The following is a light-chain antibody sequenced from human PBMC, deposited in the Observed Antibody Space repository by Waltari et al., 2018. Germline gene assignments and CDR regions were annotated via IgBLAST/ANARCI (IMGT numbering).Light chain of an antibody. J-gene: IGLJ1*01. CDR3: SSYTSSTPYV. Sequence: QSALTQPASVSGSPGQSITISCTGTSSHVGGHNYVSWYQQHPGKAPKLMIYEVSNRPSGVSNRFSGSKSGNTASLTISGLQAEDEADYYCSSYTSSTPYVFGTGTKVTVL. V-gene: IGLV2-14*01. CDR2: EVS. CDR1: SSHVGGHNY.